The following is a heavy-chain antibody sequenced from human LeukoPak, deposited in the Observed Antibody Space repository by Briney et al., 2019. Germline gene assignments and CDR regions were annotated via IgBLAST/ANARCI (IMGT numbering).Heavy chain of an antibody. CDR2: ISDNGLDT. V-gene: IGHV3-64*01. CDR3: AREGHSSGHCGALDI. Sequence: PGGSLRLSCAGSGFTFSGSAMHWVRQAPGKGLEYVSGISDNGLDTHYGNSVEGRFTISRDNSKNSLYLQMDSLRDEDMAVYYCAREGHSSGHCGALDIWGQGTMVTVSS. D-gene: IGHD3-22*01. CDR1: GFTFSGSA. J-gene: IGHJ3*02.